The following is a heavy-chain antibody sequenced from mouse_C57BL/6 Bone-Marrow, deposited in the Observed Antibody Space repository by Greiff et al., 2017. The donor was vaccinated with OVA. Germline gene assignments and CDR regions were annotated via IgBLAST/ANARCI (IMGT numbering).Heavy chain of an antibody. V-gene: IGHV1-72*01. CDR2: IDPNSGGT. CDR3: AREGAYGSSYWYFDV. J-gene: IGHJ1*03. CDR1: GYTFTSYW. D-gene: IGHD1-1*01. Sequence: QVQLQQPGAELVKPGASVKLSCKASGYTFTSYWMHWVKQRPGRGLEWIGRIDPNSGGTKYNEKFKSKATLTVCQPSSSAYMQLSSLTSEDSAVYYCAREGAYGSSYWYFDVWGTGTTVTVSS.